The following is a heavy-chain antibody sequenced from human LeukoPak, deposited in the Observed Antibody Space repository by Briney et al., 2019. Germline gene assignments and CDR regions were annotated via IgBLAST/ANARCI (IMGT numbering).Heavy chain of an antibody. V-gene: IGHV4-39*07. Sequence: SETLSLTCTVSDGSISRSTYYWGWIRQPPGKGLEWIGSIYYAGSTYYNPSLKSRVTISVDTSKNQFSLKLRSVTAADTAVYYCARDRAVAGTLALYYFDYWGQRTLVTVSS. J-gene: IGHJ4*02. CDR1: DGSISRSTYY. CDR2: IYYAGST. CDR3: ARDRAVAGTLALYYFDY. D-gene: IGHD6-19*01.